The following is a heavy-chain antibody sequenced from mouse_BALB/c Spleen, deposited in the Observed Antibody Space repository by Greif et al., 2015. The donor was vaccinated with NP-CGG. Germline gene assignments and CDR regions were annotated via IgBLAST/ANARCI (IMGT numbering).Heavy chain of an antibody. D-gene: IGHD2-12*01. CDR3: ARNDGFAY. CDR1: GFNIRDTY. Sequence: EVQLQQSGAELVKPGASVKLSCTASGFNIRDTYMHWVKQRPEQGLEWIGRIDPANGNTKYDPKFQGKATITADTSTNTAYLQLSSLTSEDTAVYYCARNDGFAYWGQGTLVTVSA. V-gene: IGHV14-3*02. CDR2: IDPANGNT. J-gene: IGHJ3*01.